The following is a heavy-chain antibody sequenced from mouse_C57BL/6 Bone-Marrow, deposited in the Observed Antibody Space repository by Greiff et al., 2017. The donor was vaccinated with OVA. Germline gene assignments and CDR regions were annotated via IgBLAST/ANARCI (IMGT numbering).Heavy chain of an antibody. D-gene: IGHD2-4*01. CDR3: SYYDYDVPFAY. Sequence: EVQLQQSGAELVRPGASVKLSCTASGFNIKDDYMHWVKQRPEQGLEWIGWIDPENGDTEYASKFQGQATITADTSSNTAYLQLSSLTSEDTAVYYCSYYDYDVPFAYWGQGTLVTVSA. CDR1: GFNIKDDY. V-gene: IGHV14-4*01. CDR2: IDPENGDT. J-gene: IGHJ3*01.